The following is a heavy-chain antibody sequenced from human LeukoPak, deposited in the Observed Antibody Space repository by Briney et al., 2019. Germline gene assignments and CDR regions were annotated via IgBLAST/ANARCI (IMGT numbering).Heavy chain of an antibody. CDR1: GFTFDDYA. CDR2: ISGSGGST. D-gene: IGHD3-9*01. V-gene: IGHV3-23*01. J-gene: IGHJ4*02. Sequence: GGSLRFSCAASGFTFDDYAMHWVRQAPGKGLEWVSGISGSGGSTYSVDSVKGRFTVSRDNSKNTLHLQMNSLRAEDTAVYYCARTKPQQFDILSWGQGTLVTVSS. CDR3: ARTKPQQFDILS.